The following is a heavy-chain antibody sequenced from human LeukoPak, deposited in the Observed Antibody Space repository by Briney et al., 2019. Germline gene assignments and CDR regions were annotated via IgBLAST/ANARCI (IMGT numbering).Heavy chain of an antibody. CDR1: GYTFTGHY. D-gene: IGHD3-22*01. J-gene: IGHJ4*02. CDR3: ARALRYDDSSGYYAY. V-gene: IGHV1-2*02. Sequence: ASVKVSCKASGYTFTGHYMHWVRQAPGQGPEWMGWINPKSGVTNYAQTLRGRVTMTRDTSISTVYMELSRLTTDDTAVYFCARALRYDDSSGYYAYWGQGTLVTVSS. CDR2: INPKSGVT.